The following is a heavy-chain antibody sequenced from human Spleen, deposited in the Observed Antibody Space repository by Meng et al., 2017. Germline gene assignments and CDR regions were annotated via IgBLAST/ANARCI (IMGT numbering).Heavy chain of an antibody. D-gene: IGHD4-17*01. CDR2: ITWNGGST. J-gene: IGHJ4*02. CDR3: ARYVDYVGFDY. V-gene: IGHV3-20*04. CDR1: GFSFRNYC. Sequence: GGSLRLSCAASGFSFRNYCMSWVRQAPGKGLEWVSGITWNGGSTRYADSVKGRFTISRDNAKNSLYLQMNSLRAEDTAFFYCARYVDYVGFDYWGQGALVTVSS.